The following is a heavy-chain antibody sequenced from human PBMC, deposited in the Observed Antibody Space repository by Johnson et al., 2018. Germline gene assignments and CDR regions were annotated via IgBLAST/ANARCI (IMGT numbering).Heavy chain of an antibody. Sequence: QVQLVESGGGVVQPGRSLRLSCAASGFTFSSYAMHWVRQAPGKGLEWVAVISYDGSNKYYADSVKGRFTISRDNSKNTLYLQMNSLRAEDTAVYYCARDLSLIGAFDIWGQGTMVTVSS. CDR2: ISYDGSNK. J-gene: IGHJ3*02. CDR1: GFTFSSYA. CDR3: ARDLSLIGAFDI. V-gene: IGHV3-30-3*01. D-gene: IGHD3-3*02.